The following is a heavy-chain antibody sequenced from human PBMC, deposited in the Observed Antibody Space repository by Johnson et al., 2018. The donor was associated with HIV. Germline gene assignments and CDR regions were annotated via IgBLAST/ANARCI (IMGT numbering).Heavy chain of an antibody. CDR1: GFSFSNAW. V-gene: IGHV3-15*01. Sequence: VQLVESGGGLVKPGESLRLSCAASGFSFSNAWMNWVRQAPGKGLEWVGRIKSKTDGGTTDYAAPVKDRFTISRDDSKNTLYLQMNSLKTEDTAVYYCTTDKQLWLTVDIWGQGTMVTVSS. CDR2: IKSKTDGGTT. J-gene: IGHJ3*02. CDR3: TTDKQLWLTVDI. D-gene: IGHD5-18*01.